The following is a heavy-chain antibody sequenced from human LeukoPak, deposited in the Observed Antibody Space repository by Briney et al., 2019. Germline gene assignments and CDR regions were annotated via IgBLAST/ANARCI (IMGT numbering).Heavy chain of an antibody. J-gene: IGHJ4*02. CDR1: GFTFSSHA. CDR2: ISGSGGST. V-gene: IGHV3-23*01. CDR3: AKGGEWKAVAGTIDY. Sequence: PGGSLRLSCAASGFTFSSHAMSWVRQAPGKGLVWVSAISGSGGSTYYADSVKGRFTISRDNSKNTLYLQMNSLRAEDTAVYYCAKGGEWKAVAGTIDYWGQGTLVTVSS. D-gene: IGHD6-19*01.